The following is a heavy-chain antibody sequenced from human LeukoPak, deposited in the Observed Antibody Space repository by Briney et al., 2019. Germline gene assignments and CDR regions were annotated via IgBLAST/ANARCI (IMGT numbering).Heavy chain of an antibody. J-gene: IGHJ3*02. CDR3: VRSNKDAFDI. Sequence: GGSLRLSCAASGLTFSDYYMNWIRQAPGKGLEWVSYIRDRDTYTNYADSVMGRFTTSRDNAKNSLYLQMNSLRAEDTAIYYCVRSNKDAFDIWGQGTMVTVSS. CDR1: GLTFSDYY. CDR2: IRDRDTYT. D-gene: IGHD1/OR15-1a*01. V-gene: IGHV3-11*03.